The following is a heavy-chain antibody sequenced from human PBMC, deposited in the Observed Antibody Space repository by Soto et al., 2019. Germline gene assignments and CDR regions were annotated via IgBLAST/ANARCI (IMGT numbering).Heavy chain of an antibody. CDR3: ASSIN. Sequence: QVQLVESGGGVVQPGRSLRLSCAASGFPFSSYGMHWVRQAPGKGLDWVAVIWYDGSNKDYADSVKGRFTISRDNSKNTLFLQMNNLRVDDTAVYYCASSINWGQGTVVTVSS. CDR2: IWYDGSNK. V-gene: IGHV3-33*01. CDR1: GFPFSSYG. J-gene: IGHJ1*01.